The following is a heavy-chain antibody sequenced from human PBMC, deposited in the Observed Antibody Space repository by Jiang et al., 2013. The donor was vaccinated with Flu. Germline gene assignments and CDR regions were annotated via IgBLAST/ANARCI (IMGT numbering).Heavy chain of an antibody. CDR2: IYHSGST. CDR1: GYSISSGYY. D-gene: IGHD6-19*01. Sequence: LLKPSETLSLTCAVSGYSISSGYYWGWIRQPPGKGLEWIGSIYHSGSTYYNPSLKSRVTISVDTSKNQFSLKLSSVTAADTAVYYCARESSLGWYNYYYGMDVWGKGTTVTVSS. V-gene: IGHV4-38-2*02. CDR3: ARESSLGWYNYYYGMDV. J-gene: IGHJ6*04.